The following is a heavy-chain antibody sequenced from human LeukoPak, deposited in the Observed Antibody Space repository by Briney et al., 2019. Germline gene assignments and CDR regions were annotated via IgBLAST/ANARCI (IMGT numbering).Heavy chain of an antibody. CDR3: ARDLGISGWYAPPLGYFDY. CDR1: GYTFTSDD. J-gene: IGHJ4*02. D-gene: IGHD6-19*01. Sequence: GASVTLSCTASGYTFTSDDINWVRQAPGQGLEGMGWMNPNSGNSNYAQTFQGRVTMTRDTSSSTTYMETGRLRSDHTAVYYCARDLGISGWYAPPLGYFDYWAQGTLVTVPS. V-gene: IGHV1-2*02. CDR2: MNPNSGNS.